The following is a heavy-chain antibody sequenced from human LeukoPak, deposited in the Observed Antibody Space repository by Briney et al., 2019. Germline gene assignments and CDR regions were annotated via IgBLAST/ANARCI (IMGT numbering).Heavy chain of an antibody. Sequence: GASVKVSCKASGYTFTSYGISWVRQAPGQGLEWMGWIIPILGIANYAQKFQGRVTITADKSTSTAYMELSSLRSEDTAVYYCAREPVVGLPSCYFDYWGQGTLVTVSS. CDR1: GYTFTSYG. D-gene: IGHD1-26*01. V-gene: IGHV1-69*10. CDR2: IIPILGIA. J-gene: IGHJ4*02. CDR3: AREPVVGLPSCYFDY.